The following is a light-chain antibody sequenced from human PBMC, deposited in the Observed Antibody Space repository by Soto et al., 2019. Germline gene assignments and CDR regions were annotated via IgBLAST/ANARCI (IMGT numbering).Light chain of an antibody. V-gene: IGKV3-20*01. CDR2: GAS. CDR3: QQYVSSST. J-gene: IGKJ1*01. Sequence: EIVLTQSPCTLSLSPRERATLSCRASQSVSSSYLAWYQQKPGQAPRLLIYGASTRATGIPARFSGSGSGTDFTLTISRLEPEDFAVYYCQQYVSSSTVGQGGKVDIK. CDR1: QSVSSSY.